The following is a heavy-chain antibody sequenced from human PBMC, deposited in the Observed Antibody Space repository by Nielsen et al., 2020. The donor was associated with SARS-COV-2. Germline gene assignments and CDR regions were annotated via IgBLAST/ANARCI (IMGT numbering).Heavy chain of an antibody. Sequence: GEPLKISCKGSGYSFTSYWIGWVRQMPGKGLEWMGIIYPGDSDTRYSPSFQGQVTISADKSISTAYLQWSSLKASDTAMYYCARHRGGNPLFWYYYYGMDVWGQGTTVTVSS. CDR1: GYSFTSYW. D-gene: IGHD4-23*01. J-gene: IGHJ6*02. V-gene: IGHV5-51*01. CDR3: ARHRGGNPLFWYYYYGMDV. CDR2: IYPGDSDT.